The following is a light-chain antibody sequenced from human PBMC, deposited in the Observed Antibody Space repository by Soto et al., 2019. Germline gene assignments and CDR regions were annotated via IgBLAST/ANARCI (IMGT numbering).Light chain of an antibody. CDR3: SSYAGSSNV. CDR2: EVN. J-gene: IGLJ1*01. V-gene: IGLV2-8*01. CDR1: SSNLGAGYD. Sequence: QSVLTQPPSVSGAPGQRVTISCTGNSSNLGAGYDVHWYQQHPGKAPKLMIYEVNKRPSGVPDRFSGSKSGNTASLTVSGLQAEDEADYYCSSYAGSSNVFGTGTKVTVL.